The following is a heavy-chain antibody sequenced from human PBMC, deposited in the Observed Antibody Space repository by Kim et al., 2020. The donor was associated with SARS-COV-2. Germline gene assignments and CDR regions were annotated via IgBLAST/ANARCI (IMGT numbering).Heavy chain of an antibody. D-gene: IGHD1-26*01. CDR1: FGWMGRGGYY. CDR2: IYYSGST. J-gene: IGHJ3*02. Sequence: SATLSLTCTVSFGWMGRGGYYWGWIRQPPGKGLEWIGSIYYSGSTYYNPSLKSRVTISVDTSKNQFSLKLSSVTAADTAVYYCARAGWELLSAFDIWGQGTRVTVSS. CDR3: ARAGWELLSAFDI. V-gene: IGHV4-39*07.